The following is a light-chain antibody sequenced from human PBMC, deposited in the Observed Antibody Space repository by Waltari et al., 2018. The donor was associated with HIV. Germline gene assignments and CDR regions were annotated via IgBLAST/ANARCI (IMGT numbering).Light chain of an antibody. CDR1: QRIDTTS. Sequence: VLTQSPGTLSVSPGERATLSCRASQRIDTTSLSWYQQKPGQAPRLVIYGASTRASGIPPRFSGSGSGTDFTLTISSLQPEDFASYYCLQDYNLPGAFGQGTRVEIK. CDR3: LQDYNLPGA. J-gene: IGKJ1*01. V-gene: IGKV3D-7*01. CDR2: GAS.